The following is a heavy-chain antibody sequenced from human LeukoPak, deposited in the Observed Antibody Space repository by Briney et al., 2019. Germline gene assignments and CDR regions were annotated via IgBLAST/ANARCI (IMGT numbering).Heavy chain of an antibody. V-gene: IGHV4-39*01. CDR2: IYYSGST. D-gene: IGHD3-16*01. CDR1: GGSIGSSSYY. J-gene: IGHJ4*02. Sequence: SETLSLTCTVSGGSIGSSSYYWGWIRQPPGKGLEWIGSIYYSGSTYYNPSLKSRVTISVDTSKNQFSLKLSSVTAADTAVYYCARHTFYFDYWGQGTLVTVSS. CDR3: ARHTFYFDY.